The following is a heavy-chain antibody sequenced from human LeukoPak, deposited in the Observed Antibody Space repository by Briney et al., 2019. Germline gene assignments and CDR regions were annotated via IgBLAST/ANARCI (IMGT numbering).Heavy chain of an antibody. Sequence: GGSLRLSCTGSGFMFGIYNMFWVRQAPGKGLEWVSYISSSGSTIYYADSVKGRFTISRDNAKNSLYLQMNSLRAEDTAVYYCAELGITMIGGVWGKGTTVTISS. V-gene: IGHV3-48*03. J-gene: IGHJ6*04. CDR2: ISSSGSTI. D-gene: IGHD3-10*02. CDR3: AELGITMIGGV. CDR1: GFMFGIYN.